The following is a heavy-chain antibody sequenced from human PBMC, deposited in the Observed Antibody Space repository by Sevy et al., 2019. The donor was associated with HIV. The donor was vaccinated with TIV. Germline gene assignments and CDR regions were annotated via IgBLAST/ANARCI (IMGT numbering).Heavy chain of an antibody. D-gene: IGHD3-9*01. J-gene: IGHJ4*02. CDR1: GFTFSSYG. Sequence: GGSLRLSCAASGFTFSSYGMHWARQAPGKGLEWVAFIWYDGSDTYYADSVKGRFNISRDNSKNTLYLQMNSLRTEDTAIYYCASDILTGSDFWGQGTLVTVSS. V-gene: IGHV3-30*02. CDR2: IWYDGSDT. CDR3: ASDILTGSDF.